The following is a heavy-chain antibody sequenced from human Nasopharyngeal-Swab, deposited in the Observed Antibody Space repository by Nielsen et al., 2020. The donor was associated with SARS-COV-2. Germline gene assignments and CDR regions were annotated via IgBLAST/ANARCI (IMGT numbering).Heavy chain of an antibody. CDR3: ARDWRRVRMGSVDYGMDV. J-gene: IGHJ6*02. CDR1: GFTFCSYA. D-gene: IGHD2-15*01. Sequence: GESLKISCAASGFTFCSYAMHWVRQAPGKGLEWVAVISYDGSNKYYADSVKGRFTISRDNSKNTLYLQMNSLRAEDTAVYYCARDWRRVRMGSVDYGMDVWGQGTTVTVSS. CDR2: ISYDGSNK. V-gene: IGHV3-30*04.